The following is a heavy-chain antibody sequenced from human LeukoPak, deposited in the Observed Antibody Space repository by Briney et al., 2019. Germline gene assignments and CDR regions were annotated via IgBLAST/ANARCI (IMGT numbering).Heavy chain of an antibody. Sequence: QSGGSLRLSCAASGFTFSSYAMSWVRQAPGKGLEWVSAISGSGGNTYYADSVKGRFTISRDNSKNTLYLQMNSLRAEDTAVYYCAREAPPIYCSGGSCPEDYWGQGTLVTVSS. CDR2: ISGSGGNT. CDR3: AREAPPIYCSGGSCPEDY. V-gene: IGHV3-23*01. D-gene: IGHD2-15*01. J-gene: IGHJ4*02. CDR1: GFTFSSYA.